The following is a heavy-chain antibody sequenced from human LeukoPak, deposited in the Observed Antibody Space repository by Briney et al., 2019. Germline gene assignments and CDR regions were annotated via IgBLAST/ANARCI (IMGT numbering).Heavy chain of an antibody. J-gene: IGHJ3*02. CDR1: GFTFSSYA. D-gene: IGHD4-17*01. CDR2: ISGSGGST. V-gene: IGHV3-23*01. Sequence: PGGSLRLSCAASGFTFSSYAMSWVRQAPGKGLEWVSAISGSGGSTYYADSVKGRFTISRDNSKNTLYLQMNSLRAEDTAVYYCAKAPLLSGDYLARNAFDIWGQGTMVTVSS. CDR3: AKAPLLSGDYLARNAFDI.